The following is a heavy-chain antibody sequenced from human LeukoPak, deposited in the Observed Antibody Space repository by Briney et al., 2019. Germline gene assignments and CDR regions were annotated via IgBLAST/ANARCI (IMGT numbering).Heavy chain of an antibody. Sequence: SETLSLTCTVSGGSISSGSDYWGWIRQPPGKGLEWIGTIYYSGSTYYNPSLRSRVTISVDKSKNQFSLKLSSVTAADTAVYYCATSGGATQFFDYWGQGTLVTVSS. D-gene: IGHD1-26*01. CDR1: GGSISSGSDY. CDR2: IYYSGST. V-gene: IGHV4-39*07. J-gene: IGHJ4*02. CDR3: ATSGGATQFFDY.